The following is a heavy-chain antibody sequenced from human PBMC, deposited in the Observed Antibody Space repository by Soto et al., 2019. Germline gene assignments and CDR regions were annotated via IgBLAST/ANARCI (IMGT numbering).Heavy chain of an antibody. Sequence: ASVKVSCKASGYTFTSYGISWVRQAPGQGLEWMGWINPNSGGTNYAQKFQGWVTMTRDTSISTAYMELSRLRSDDTAVYYCARARYSSSWYYYYGMDVWGQGTTVTVSS. CDR2: INPNSGGT. D-gene: IGHD6-13*01. J-gene: IGHJ6*02. V-gene: IGHV1-2*04. CDR1: GYTFTSYG. CDR3: ARARYSSSWYYYYGMDV.